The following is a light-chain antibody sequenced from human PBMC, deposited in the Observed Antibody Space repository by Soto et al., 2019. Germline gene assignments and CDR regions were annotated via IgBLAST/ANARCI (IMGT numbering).Light chain of an antibody. Sequence: EIVLTQSPATLSLSPGERATLSCRASQSVSSYLAWYQQKPGQAPRLHIYDASNRATGIPARFSGSGSGTDFTLTISSLEPEDFAVYYCQQRSNWPMYTFGQGTKVDIK. CDR3: QQRSNWPMYT. V-gene: IGKV3-11*01. CDR2: DAS. CDR1: QSVSSY. J-gene: IGKJ2*01.